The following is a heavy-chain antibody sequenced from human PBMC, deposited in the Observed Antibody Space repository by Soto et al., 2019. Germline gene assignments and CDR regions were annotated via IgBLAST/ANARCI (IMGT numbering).Heavy chain of an antibody. CDR1: GGSFSGYY. V-gene: IGHV4-34*01. D-gene: IGHD3-10*01. J-gene: IGHJ4*02. Sequence: SETLSLTCAAYGGSFSGYYWSWIRQPPGKGLEWIGEINHSGSTNYNPSLKSRVTISVDTSKNQFSLKLSSVTAADTAVYYCARGKWFGEFPIPFDYWGQGTLVTVSS. CDR3: ARGKWFGEFPIPFDY. CDR2: INHSGST.